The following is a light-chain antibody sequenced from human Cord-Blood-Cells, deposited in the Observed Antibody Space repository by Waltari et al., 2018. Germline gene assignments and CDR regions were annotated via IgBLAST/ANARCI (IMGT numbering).Light chain of an antibody. J-gene: IGKJ1*01. Sequence: DIVMTQSPDSLAVSVGERDTINCKSSQSVLYSSNNKNYLAWYQQKPGQPPKLLIYWASTRESGVPDRFSGSGSGTDFTLTISSLQAEDVAVYYCQQYYSTPPTFGQGTKVEIK. CDR3: QQYYSTPPT. V-gene: IGKV4-1*01. CDR1: QSVLYSSNNKNY. CDR2: WAS.